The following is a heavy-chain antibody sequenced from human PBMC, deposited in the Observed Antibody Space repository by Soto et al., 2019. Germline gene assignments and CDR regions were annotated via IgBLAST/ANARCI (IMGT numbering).Heavy chain of an antibody. CDR3: ARAGYCSGGRCYSPYYYYYGMDV. V-gene: IGHV3-30-3*01. J-gene: IGHJ6*02. Sequence: SLRLSCGASAFSFSHYAMHWVRQAPGKGLECVAVISYDGNIKRYADSVKGRFTISRDNSENTLYLQMNSLSPEDTAVYYCARAGYCSGGRCYSPYYYYYGMDVWGQGTTVTVS. D-gene: IGHD2-15*01. CDR1: AFSFSHYA. CDR2: ISYDGNIK.